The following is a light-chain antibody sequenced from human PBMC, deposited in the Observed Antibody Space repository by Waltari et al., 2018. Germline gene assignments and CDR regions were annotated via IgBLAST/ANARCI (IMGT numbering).Light chain of an antibody. Sequence: DILMTQSSSSLSASVGDRVTLTCRASQSISNCLNWYQQKPGKAPNLLIYAASSLETGVPSRFSGSGSGTDFTLTISSLQPDDFGTYYCQQSYNTPPVTFGPGTKVDIK. V-gene: IGKV1-39*01. CDR1: QSISNC. CDR2: AAS. J-gene: IGKJ1*01. CDR3: QQSYNTPPVT.